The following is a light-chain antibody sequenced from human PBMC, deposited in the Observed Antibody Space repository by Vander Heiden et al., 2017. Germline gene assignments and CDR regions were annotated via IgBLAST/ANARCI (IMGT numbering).Light chain of an antibody. CDR3: AAWDDRLNVF. J-gene: IGLJ2*01. CDR1: SSNIGRNT. CDR2: NGN. Sequence: GQGATISCSVGSSNIGRNTVNWYQNLPGTPPQLTTYNGNPRPSGVPARFSASKSGTSASLAIRAHEAEDEADYYCAAWDDRLNVFFGGGTKLTVL. V-gene: IGLV1-44*01.